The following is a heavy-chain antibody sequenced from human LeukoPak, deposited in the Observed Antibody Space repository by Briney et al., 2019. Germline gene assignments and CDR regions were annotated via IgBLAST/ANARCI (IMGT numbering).Heavy chain of an antibody. D-gene: IGHD3-22*01. CDR3: ARPYYYDSRIDP. V-gene: IGHV4-30-4*01. CDR2: TYYSGST. Sequence: SQTLCLTCTVSGVSISSGDYYWGWIRQPPGKGLEWIGYTYYSGSTYYNPSLKSRVTISVDTSKSQFSLKLSSVTAADTAVYYCARPYYYDSRIDPWGQGTRVTVSS. CDR1: GVSISSGDYY. J-gene: IGHJ5*02.